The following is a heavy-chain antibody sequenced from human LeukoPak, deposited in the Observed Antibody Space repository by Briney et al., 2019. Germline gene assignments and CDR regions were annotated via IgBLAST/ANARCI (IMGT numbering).Heavy chain of an antibody. Sequence: ASVKVSCKASGYTFTGYYMHWVRQAPGQGLEWMGWINPNSGGTNYAQKFLGRVTMTRDTSISTAYMELSRLRSDDTAVCYCARDKWELRGRNWFDPWGQGTLVTVSS. CDR3: ARDKWELRGRNWFDP. CDR1: GYTFTGYY. CDR2: INPNSGGT. V-gene: IGHV1-2*02. D-gene: IGHD1-26*01. J-gene: IGHJ5*02.